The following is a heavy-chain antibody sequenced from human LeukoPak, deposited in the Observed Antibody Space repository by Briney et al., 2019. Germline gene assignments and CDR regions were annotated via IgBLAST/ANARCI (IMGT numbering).Heavy chain of an antibody. Sequence: SSETPSLTCTVSGGSISSYYWSWIRQPPGKGLEWIGYIYYSGSTNYNPSLKSRVTISVDTSKNQFSLKLSSVTAADTAVYYCARRLTYYYDSSGYAFDIWGQGTMVTVSS. CDR2: IYYSGST. CDR1: GGSISSYY. J-gene: IGHJ3*02. CDR3: ARRLTYYYDSSGYAFDI. V-gene: IGHV4-59*01. D-gene: IGHD3-22*01.